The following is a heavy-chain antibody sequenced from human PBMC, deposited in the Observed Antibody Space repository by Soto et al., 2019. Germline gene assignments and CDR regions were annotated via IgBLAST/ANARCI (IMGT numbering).Heavy chain of an antibody. CDR2: ISYDVSNK. D-gene: IGHD1-1*01. V-gene: IGHV3-30*18. J-gene: IGHJ6*02. Sequence: PGGSLRLSCAASGFTFSSYGMHWVRQAPGQGLVWVAVISYDVSNKYYADSVKGRFTIYRDNSKNTLYLQMNSLRAEDTAVYYCAKGRPDQSTDYYGRDVWGQGTTVTVSS. CDR1: GFTFSSYG. CDR3: AKGRPDQSTDYYGRDV.